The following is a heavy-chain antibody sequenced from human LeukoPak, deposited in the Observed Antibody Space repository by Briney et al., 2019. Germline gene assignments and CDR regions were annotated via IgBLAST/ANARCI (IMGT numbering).Heavy chain of an antibody. D-gene: IGHD3-10*01. CDR3: ARTLAARSFYFDY. CDR1: GFTFSDYQ. Sequence: PGGSLRLSCAASGFTFSDYQMGWVRQAPGKGLEWVANINQDGSERYLVDSVKGRFTISRDNGKNSVFLQMNSLRDEDTAVYYCARTLAARSFYFDYWGQGTLVTVSS. V-gene: IGHV3-7*01. CDR2: INQDGSER. J-gene: IGHJ4*02.